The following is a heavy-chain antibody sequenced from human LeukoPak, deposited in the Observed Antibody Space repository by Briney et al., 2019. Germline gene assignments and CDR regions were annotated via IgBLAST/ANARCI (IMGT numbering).Heavy chain of an antibody. CDR1: GFTFSDYY. Sequence: GGSLRLSCAASGFTFSDYYMSWIRQAPGKGLEWVSYISSSGSTIYYADSVKGRFTISRDNAKNSLYLQMNSLRAEDTAVYYCARGCSSTSCYLVLNWFDPWGQGTLVTDSS. D-gene: IGHD2-2*01. CDR3: ARGCSSTSCYLVLNWFDP. J-gene: IGHJ5*02. V-gene: IGHV3-11*04. CDR2: ISSSGSTI.